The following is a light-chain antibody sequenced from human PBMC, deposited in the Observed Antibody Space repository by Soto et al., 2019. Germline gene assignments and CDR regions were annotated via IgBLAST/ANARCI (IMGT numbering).Light chain of an antibody. J-gene: IGKJ1*01. CDR1: QSISSW. V-gene: IGKV1-5*01. CDR2: DAS. Sequence: DIQMTQSPSTLSASVGDRVTITCRASQSISSWLAWYQQKPGKAPTLLIYDASSLESGVPSRFSGSGSGTEFTLTISSLQPDDFATYYCQQYNSYSLTFGQGTNVEIK. CDR3: QQYNSYSLT.